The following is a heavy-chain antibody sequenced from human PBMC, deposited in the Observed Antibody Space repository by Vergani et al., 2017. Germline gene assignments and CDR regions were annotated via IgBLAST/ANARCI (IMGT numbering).Heavy chain of an antibody. CDR2: IWYDGSNK. Sequence: QVQLVESGGGVVQPGRSLRLSCAASGFTFSSYGMHWVRQAPGKGLEWVAVIWYDGSNKYYADSVKGRFTISRDNSKNTLYLQMNSLRAEDTAVYYCAGDAQTALELRDYYYCYMDVWGKGTTVTVSS. V-gene: IGHV3-33*01. CDR1: GFTFSSYG. J-gene: IGHJ6*03. D-gene: IGHD1-7*01. CDR3: AGDAQTALELRDYYYCYMDV.